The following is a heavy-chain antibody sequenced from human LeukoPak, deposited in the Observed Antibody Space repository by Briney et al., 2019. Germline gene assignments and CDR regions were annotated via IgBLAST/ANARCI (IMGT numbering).Heavy chain of an antibody. CDR3: ARDPSGSFTNWFDP. V-gene: IGHV4-38-2*02. CDR2: IYHSGST. J-gene: IGHJ5*02. Sequence: SETLSLTCAVSGYSISSGYYWGWIRQPPGKGLEWIGSIYHSGSTYYNPSLKSRVTISVDTSKNQFSLKLSSVTAADTAVYYCARDPSGSFTNWFDPWGQGTLVTASS. CDR1: GYSISSGYY. D-gene: IGHD3-10*01.